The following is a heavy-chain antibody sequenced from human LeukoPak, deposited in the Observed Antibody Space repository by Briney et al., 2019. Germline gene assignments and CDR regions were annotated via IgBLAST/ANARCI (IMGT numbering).Heavy chain of an antibody. D-gene: IGHD3-22*01. Sequence: GASVKVSCKASGYTFTSYYMHWVRQAPGQGLEWMGIINPSDGSTTYAQKFQGRVTMTRDTSTSTVYMELSSLRSEDTAAYYCATDGRSYDSSAYYYLDYWGQGTLVTVSS. J-gene: IGHJ4*02. CDR3: ATDGRSYDSSAYYYLDY. CDR1: GYTFTSYY. V-gene: IGHV1-46*01. CDR2: INPSDGST.